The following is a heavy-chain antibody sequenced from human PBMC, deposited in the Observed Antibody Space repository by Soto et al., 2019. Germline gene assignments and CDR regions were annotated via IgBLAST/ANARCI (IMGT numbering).Heavy chain of an antibody. CDR2: IIPIFGTA. CDR3: ARAPVVVAATGVYYYYGMDV. D-gene: IGHD2-15*01. Sequence: GASVKVSCKASGGTFSSYAISWVRQAPGQGLEWMGGIIPIFGTANHAQKFQGRVTITADKSTSTAYMELSSLRSEDTAVYYCARAPVVVAATGVYYYYGMDVWGQGTTVTVSS. V-gene: IGHV1-69*06. J-gene: IGHJ6*02. CDR1: GGTFSSYA.